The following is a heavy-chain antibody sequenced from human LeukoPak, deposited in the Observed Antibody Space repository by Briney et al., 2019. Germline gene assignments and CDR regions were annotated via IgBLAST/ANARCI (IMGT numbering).Heavy chain of an antibody. Sequence: PGGSLRLSCAASGFTFNNYWMHWVRQAPGKGLVWVSRINGDGSSASYLKSVKGRLTISRDNAKNTLYLQMSSLRVEDTAVYYCAREAWSQEAFDIWGQGTMVTVSS. CDR3: AREAWSQEAFDI. V-gene: IGHV3-74*01. D-gene: IGHD3-3*01. CDR1: GFTFNNYW. CDR2: INGDGSSA. J-gene: IGHJ3*02.